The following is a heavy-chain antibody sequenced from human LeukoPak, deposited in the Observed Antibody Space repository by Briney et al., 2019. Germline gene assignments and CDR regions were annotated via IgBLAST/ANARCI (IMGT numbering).Heavy chain of an antibody. D-gene: IGHD5-18*01. CDR3: ARDGRGYSYGISRDAFDI. J-gene: IGHJ3*02. CDR1: GFTFSDYY. CDR2: ISSSSSYT. V-gene: IGHV3-11*05. Sequence: PGGSLRLSCAASGFTFSDYYLSWIRQAPGKGLEWVSYISSSSSYTNYADSVKGRFTISRDNAKNSLYLQMNSLRAEDTAVYYCARDGRGYSYGISRDAFDIWGQGTMVTVSS.